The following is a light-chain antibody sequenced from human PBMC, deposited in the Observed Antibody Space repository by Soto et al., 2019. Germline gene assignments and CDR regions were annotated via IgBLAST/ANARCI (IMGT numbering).Light chain of an antibody. CDR2: EGT. J-gene: IGLJ2*01. CDR3: WSYAGSNTVV. CDR1: SSDVGGYNY. V-gene: IGLV2-23*01. Sequence: QSALTQPPSASGSPGQSVAISCTGTSSDVGGYNYVSWYQQHPGKAPKLMIYEGTKRPSGVSNRFSGSKSGNTASLTISGLQAEDEADYYCWSYAGSNTVVFGGGTKLTVL.